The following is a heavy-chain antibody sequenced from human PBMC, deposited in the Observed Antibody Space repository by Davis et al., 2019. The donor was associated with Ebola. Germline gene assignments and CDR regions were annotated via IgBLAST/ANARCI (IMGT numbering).Heavy chain of an antibody. CDR1: GGSFSGYY. J-gene: IGHJ6*02. CDR3: ARATEYYDFWSGYYYYYGMDV. V-gene: IGHV4-34*01. D-gene: IGHD3-3*01. Sequence: PSETLSLTCAVYGGSFSGYYWSWIRQPPGKGLEWIGEINHSGSTNYNPSLKSRVTISVDTSKNQFSLKLSSVTAADTAVYYCARATEYYDFWSGYYYYYGMDVWGQGTTVTVSS. CDR2: INHSGST.